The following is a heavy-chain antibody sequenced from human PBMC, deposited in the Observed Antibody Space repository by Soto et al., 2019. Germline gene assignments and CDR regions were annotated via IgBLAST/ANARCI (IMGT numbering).Heavy chain of an antibody. D-gene: IGHD1-26*01. CDR2: IIPFFGTA. V-gene: IGHV1-69*01. J-gene: IGHJ4*02. CDR3: ARGRDQPPVGLYFDS. Sequence: QVQLVQSGTEVKKTGSSVKVSCKASGGTFSTFGISWVRQAPGQGLEWMGGIIPFFGTARYSQKFEDRITITADESTNTVYMDLRSLTSEDTAIYYCARGRDQPPVGLYFDSWGEGTRVTVSS. CDR1: GGTFSTFG.